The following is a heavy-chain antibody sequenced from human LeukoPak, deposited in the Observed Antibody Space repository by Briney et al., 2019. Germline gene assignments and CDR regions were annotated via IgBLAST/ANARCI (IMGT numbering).Heavy chain of an antibody. J-gene: IGHJ4*02. V-gene: IGHV3-13*01. CDR2: IGTAGDT. CDR1: GFTFSSYD. CDR3: ARDRTSPDIVAHFDY. Sequence: GGSLRLSCAASGFTFSSYDMHWVRQATGKGLEWVSAIGTAGDTYYPGSVKGRFTISRENAKNSLYLQMNSLRAGDTAVYYCARDRTSPDIVAHFDYWGQGTLVTVSS. D-gene: IGHD5-12*01.